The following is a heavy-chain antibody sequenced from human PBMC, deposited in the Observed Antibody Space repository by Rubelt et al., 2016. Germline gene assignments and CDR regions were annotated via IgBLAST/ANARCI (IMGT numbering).Heavy chain of an antibody. CDR3: ARLRGSLDYFDY. CDR1: GYSISSGYY. CDR2: IYYGGST. D-gene: IGHD1-26*01. V-gene: IGHV4-38-2*02. Sequence: QVQLQESGPGLVKPSETLSLTCTVSGYSISSGYYWGWIRQPPGKGLEWIGSIYYGGSTYYNPSLKSRGTISVDTSKNQFSLKLSSVTAADTAVYYCARLRGSLDYFDYWGQGTLVTVSS. J-gene: IGHJ4*02.